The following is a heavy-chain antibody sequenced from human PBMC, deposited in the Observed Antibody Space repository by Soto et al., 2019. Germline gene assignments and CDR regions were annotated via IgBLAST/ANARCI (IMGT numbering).Heavy chain of an antibody. V-gene: IGHV1-18*01. D-gene: IGHD3-16*01. CDR1: GYSFTTYG. CDR3: AREGEMPYYYYGLDV. Sequence: QIQLVQSGGEVRKPGASVKVSCKASGYSFTTYGISWVRQAPGQGPEWMGWVSGYNGNTKYAQKFQGRVTMTTDTSTSTVYMDLRSLRSEDTAVYYCAREGEMPYYYYGLDVWGQGTTVTVSS. J-gene: IGHJ6*02. CDR2: VSGYNGNT.